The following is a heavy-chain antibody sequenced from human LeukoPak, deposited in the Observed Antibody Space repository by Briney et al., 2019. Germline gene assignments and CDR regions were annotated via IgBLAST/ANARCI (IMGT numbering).Heavy chain of an antibody. V-gene: IGHV3-74*01. CDR1: GFTFSSNW. D-gene: IGHD6-19*01. CDR2: INEDGSTT. CDR3: VRGISRGSVAGWGWFFGL. Sequence: GGSLRLSCAASGFTFSSNWMHWVRQAPGKGLVWVSRINEDGSTTNYADSVKGRSTIFRDNAKNTLYLQMNSLRAEDTAVYYCVRGISRGSVAGWGWFFGLWGRGTLVTVSS. J-gene: IGHJ2*01.